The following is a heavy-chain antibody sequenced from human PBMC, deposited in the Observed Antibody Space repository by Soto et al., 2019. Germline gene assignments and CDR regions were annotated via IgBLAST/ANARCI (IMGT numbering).Heavy chain of an antibody. V-gene: IGHV1-69*13. D-gene: IGHD2-8*02. CDR1: GGTFSSYA. CDR2: IIPIFGTA. Sequence: SVSVSCKASGGTFSSYAISWVRQAPGQGLEWMGGIIPIFGTANYAQKFQGRVTITADESTSTAYMELSSLRSEDTAVYYCARDRRVRLKYRWYYFDYWGQGTLVTVSS. J-gene: IGHJ4*02. CDR3: ARDRRVRLKYRWYYFDY.